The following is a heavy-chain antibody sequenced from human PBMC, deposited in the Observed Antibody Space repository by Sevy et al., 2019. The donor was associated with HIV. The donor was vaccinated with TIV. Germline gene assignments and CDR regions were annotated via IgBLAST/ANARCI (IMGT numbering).Heavy chain of an antibody. CDR2: ISYDGGNI. Sequence: GGSLRLSCAASGFTFSIYAIHWVRQAPGKGLEWVTVISYDGGNIYYADSVKGRFTVSRDNSKDTVYLQMNSLRPEDTAEYYCARDLPSAVINPFYYYGMDVWGQGTTVTVSS. J-gene: IGHJ6*02. D-gene: IGHD2-21*01. CDR1: GFTFSIYA. CDR3: ARDLPSAVINPFYYYGMDV. V-gene: IGHV3-30*04.